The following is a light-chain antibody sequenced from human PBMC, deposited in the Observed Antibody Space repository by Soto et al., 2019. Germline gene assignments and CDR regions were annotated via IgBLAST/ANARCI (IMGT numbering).Light chain of an antibody. Sequence: QSVLTRPPSVSGAPGQRVTISCTGSSSNIGAGYDVHWYQHQPGTAPKLLIYGGSSRPSGVPDRSSGSKSGTSASLAITGLRAEDEADYYCQSYDNNSDYVFGTGTKVTVL. CDR1: SSNIGAGYD. J-gene: IGLJ1*01. V-gene: IGLV1-40*01. CDR3: QSYDNNSDYV. CDR2: GGS.